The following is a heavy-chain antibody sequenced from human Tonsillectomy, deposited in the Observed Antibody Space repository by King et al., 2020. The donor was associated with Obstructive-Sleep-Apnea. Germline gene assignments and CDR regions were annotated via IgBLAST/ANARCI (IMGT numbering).Heavy chain of an antibody. V-gene: IGHV4-39*07. D-gene: IGHD3-10*01. CDR1: GGSISSSNYY. J-gene: IGHJ4*02. Sequence: QLQESGPGLVKPSETLSLTCTVSGGSISSSNYYWGWIRQPPGKGLEWIGSIYYSGSTYYNPSLKSRVTISVDTSKNQFSLKLNSVTAADTAVYYCARDIRIVRFGELNDYFDYWGQGTLVTVSS. CDR2: IYYSGST. CDR3: ARDIRIVRFGELNDYFDY.